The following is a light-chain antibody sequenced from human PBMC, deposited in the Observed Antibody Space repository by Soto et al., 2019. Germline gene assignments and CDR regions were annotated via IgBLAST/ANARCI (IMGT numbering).Light chain of an antibody. J-gene: IGKJ1*01. CDR2: GAS. CDR1: QSLSSN. V-gene: IGKV3-15*01. Sequence: VMTQSPATLPVSPGERATLSCRASQSLSSNLAWYQQKPGQAPRLVIYGASTRATGIPARFSGSGSGTEFTLTISSLQSEDFAVYYCQQYNNWPWTFGQGTKVDIK. CDR3: QQYNNWPWT.